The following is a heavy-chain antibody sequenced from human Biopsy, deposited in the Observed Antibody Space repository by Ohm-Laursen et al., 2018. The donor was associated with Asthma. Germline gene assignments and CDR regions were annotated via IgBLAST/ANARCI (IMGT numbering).Heavy chain of an antibody. Sequence: SETLSLTWAVSGGSVSSGSYYWSRIRQPPGKGLAWVSYISYSGSTDYNPSLKSRLTISMDTSKNQFSLRLNSVTAADTAVYYCARGPNYHGSGRAPIGMDVWGQGTTVTVSS. J-gene: IGHJ6*02. CDR2: ISYSGST. D-gene: IGHD3-10*01. CDR1: GGSVSSGSYY. CDR3: ARGPNYHGSGRAPIGMDV. V-gene: IGHV4-61*01.